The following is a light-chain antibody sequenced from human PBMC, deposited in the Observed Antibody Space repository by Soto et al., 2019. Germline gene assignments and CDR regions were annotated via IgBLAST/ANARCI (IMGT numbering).Light chain of an antibody. V-gene: IGKV1-5*03. Sequence: DIQLTQSPSFLSASVGDRVSISCRASQSISSWLAWYQQKPGKAPKLLIYKASSLESGVPSRFSGSGSGTDFTLTISSLQPEDFATYYCQQSYSTLTFGPGTKVDIK. CDR3: QQSYSTLT. CDR2: KAS. J-gene: IGKJ3*01. CDR1: QSISSW.